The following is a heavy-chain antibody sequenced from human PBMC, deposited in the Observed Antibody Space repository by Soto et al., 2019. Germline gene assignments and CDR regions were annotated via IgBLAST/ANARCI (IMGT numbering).Heavy chain of an antibody. CDR1: GDSVSSNSAA. V-gene: IGHV6-1*01. J-gene: IGHJ3*02. CDR2: TYYRSKWYN. CDR3: ARTPPRESGGAFDT. Sequence: PSQTLSLTCAISGDSVSSNSAAWNWIRQSPSRGLEWLGRTYYRSKWYNDYAVSVKSRITINPDTSKNQSSLQLNSVTPEDTAVYYCARTPPRESGGAFDTWGQGTMVTVSS.